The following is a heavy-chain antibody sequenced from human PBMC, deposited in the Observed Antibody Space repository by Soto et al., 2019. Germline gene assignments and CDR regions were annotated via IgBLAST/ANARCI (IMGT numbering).Heavy chain of an antibody. Sequence: PGGSLRLSCAASRFTFSTYEMNWVRQAPGKWLEWVSYISSSGYTVYYADSVKGRFTISRDNTRNSLYLQMNSLRDEDTALYYCVRYCSTTLCNGVATRTFDYWGQGXLVTVYS. CDR1: RFTFSTYE. CDR3: VRYCSTTLCNGVATRTFDY. V-gene: IGHV3-48*03. J-gene: IGHJ4*02. CDR2: ISSSGYTV. D-gene: IGHD2-2*01.